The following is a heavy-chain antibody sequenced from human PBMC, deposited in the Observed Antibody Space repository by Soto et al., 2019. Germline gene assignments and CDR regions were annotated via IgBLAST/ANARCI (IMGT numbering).Heavy chain of an antibody. CDR1: GFTFSSYA. V-gene: IGHV3-23*01. J-gene: IGHJ4*02. CDR3: AKDSAKFYYDSSGYPLDN. Sequence: GGSLRLSCAASGFTFSSYAVSWVRQAPGKGLEWVSAISGTGGSTYYADSVKGRFTISRDNSRNTLYLQMNSLRAEDTAIYYCAKDSAKFYYDSSGYPLDNWGQGTLVTVSS. CDR2: ISGTGGST. D-gene: IGHD3-22*01.